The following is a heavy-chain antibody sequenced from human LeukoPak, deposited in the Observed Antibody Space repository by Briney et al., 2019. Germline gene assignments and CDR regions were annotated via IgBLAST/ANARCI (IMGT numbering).Heavy chain of an antibody. CDR3: ARGLSLWIDY. V-gene: IGHV1-46*01. CDR2: FNPSGGPT. D-gene: IGHD5-18*01. Sequence: ASVKVSCKASGYTFTSYYIHWVRQAPGQGLEWMGVFNPSGGPTTYAQRFRGRVTMTRDTSTSKVYMELSSLRSEDTAVYYCARGLSLWIDYWGQGTLVTVSS. CDR1: GYTFTSYY. J-gene: IGHJ4*02.